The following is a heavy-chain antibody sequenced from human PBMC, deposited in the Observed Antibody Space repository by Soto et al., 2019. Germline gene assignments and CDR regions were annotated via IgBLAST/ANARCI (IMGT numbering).Heavy chain of an antibody. V-gene: IGHV1-3*01. Sequence: ASVEAFCKDSGYTFTIYVINRGRNATGKGLEWMGWINAGNGNTEYSQKFQGRVTITRDTSASTAYMELSSLRSEDTAVYYCARDYGAAGTRDYYFDYWGQGTLVTVSS. CDR1: GYTFTIYV. CDR3: ARDYGAAGTRDYYFDY. CDR2: INAGNGNT. D-gene: IGHD6-13*01. J-gene: IGHJ4*02.